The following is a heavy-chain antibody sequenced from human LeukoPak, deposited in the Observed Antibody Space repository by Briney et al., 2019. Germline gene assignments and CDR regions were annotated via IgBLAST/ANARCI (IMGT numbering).Heavy chain of an antibody. Sequence: GASVKVSCKASGGTFSSYAISWVRQAPGQGLEWMGGIIPIFGTANYAQKFQGRVTLTRDTSASTAYMELNSLRSKDTAVYYCATGDHEEYWGQGTLVIVSS. V-gene: IGHV1-69*05. CDR2: IIPIFGTA. CDR3: ATGDHEEY. J-gene: IGHJ4*02. CDR1: GGTFSSYA. D-gene: IGHD4-17*01.